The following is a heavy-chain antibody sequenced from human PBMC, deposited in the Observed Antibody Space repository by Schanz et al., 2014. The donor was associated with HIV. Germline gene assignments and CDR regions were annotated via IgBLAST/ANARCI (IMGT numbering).Heavy chain of an antibody. D-gene: IGHD3-16*01. Sequence: QVQLQQWGAGLLKPSETLSLTCAVYGGSLNGYYWTWIRQPPGKGLEWIGEINDSGRASINPSLKSRVTMSVDTSKNQFSLKLSSVTAADTAFYYCAKDGGRMGGQRQLFAYWGHGTLVTVSS. CDR2: INDSGRA. CDR1: GGSLNGYY. J-gene: IGHJ4*03. CDR3: AKDGGRMGGQRQLFAY. V-gene: IGHV4-34*01.